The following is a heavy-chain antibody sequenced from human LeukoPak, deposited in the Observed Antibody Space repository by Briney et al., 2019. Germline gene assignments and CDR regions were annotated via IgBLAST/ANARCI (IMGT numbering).Heavy chain of an antibody. CDR2: IYTTGST. D-gene: IGHD3-22*01. CDR1: GGSLSSGTYY. J-gene: IGHJ4*02. CDR3: ARVTTGGYYNC. Sequence: SQTLSLTCTVSGGSLSSGTYYWTWIRQPAEKGLEWIGRIYTTGSTNYNPSLKSRVTMSTVTSKNQFSLKLSSVTAADTAVYYCARVTTGGYYNCWGQGTLVTVSS. V-gene: IGHV4-61*02.